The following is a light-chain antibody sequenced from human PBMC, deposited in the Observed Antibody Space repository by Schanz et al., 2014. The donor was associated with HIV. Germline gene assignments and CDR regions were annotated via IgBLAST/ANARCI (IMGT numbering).Light chain of an antibody. CDR1: SSNIGAGYD. CDR3: CLYSGKWV. CDR2: GNS. V-gene: IGLV1-40*01. J-gene: IGLJ3*02. Sequence: QSVLTQPPSVSGVPGQRVTISCTGSSSNIGAGYDVHWYQQLPGTAPKLLIYGNSNRPSGVPDRFSGSSSGNTASLTISGLQADDEGQYYCCLYSGKWVFGAGTKLTVL.